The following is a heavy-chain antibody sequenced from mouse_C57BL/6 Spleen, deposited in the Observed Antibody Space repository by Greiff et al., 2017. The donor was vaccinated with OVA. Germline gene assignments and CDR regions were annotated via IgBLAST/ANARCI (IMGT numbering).Heavy chain of an antibody. Sequence: EVQVVESGGGLVKPGGSLKLSCAASGFTFSSYTMSWVRQTPEKRLEWVATISGGGGNTYYPDSVKGRFTISRDNAKNTLYLQMSSLRSEDTALYYCARPYYSNYLAWFAYWGQGTLVTVSA. CDR3: ARPYYSNYLAWFAY. V-gene: IGHV5-9*01. J-gene: IGHJ3*01. CDR1: GFTFSSYT. D-gene: IGHD2-5*01. CDR2: ISGGGGNT.